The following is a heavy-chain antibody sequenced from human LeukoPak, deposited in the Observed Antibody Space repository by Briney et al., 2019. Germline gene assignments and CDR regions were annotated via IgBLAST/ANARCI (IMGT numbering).Heavy chain of an antibody. Sequence: SQTLSLTCTVSGGSISSGGYYWSWIRQHPGKGLEWIGYIYDSGSTYYNPSLKSRVTISVDTSKNQFSLKLSSVTAADTAVYYCARDLGYCSSTSCYTLGGFDYWGQGTLVTVSS. V-gene: IGHV4-31*03. CDR3: ARDLGYCSSTSCYTLGGFDY. CDR2: IYDSGST. D-gene: IGHD2-2*02. CDR1: GGSISSGGYY. J-gene: IGHJ4*02.